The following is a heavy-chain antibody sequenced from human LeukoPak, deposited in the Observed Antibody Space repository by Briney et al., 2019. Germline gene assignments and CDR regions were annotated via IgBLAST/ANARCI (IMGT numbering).Heavy chain of an antibody. J-gene: IGHJ4*02. Sequence: GGSLRLSCAASGFTFSSYAMSWVRQAPGKGLEWVSAISGSGGSTYYADSVKGRFTISRDNSKNTLYLQMNSLRAEDTAVYYCAKVVREYQLLSNIDYWAQGTLVTVSS. CDR3: AKVVREYQLLSNIDY. CDR2: ISGSGGST. CDR1: GFTFSSYA. V-gene: IGHV3-23*01. D-gene: IGHD2-2*01.